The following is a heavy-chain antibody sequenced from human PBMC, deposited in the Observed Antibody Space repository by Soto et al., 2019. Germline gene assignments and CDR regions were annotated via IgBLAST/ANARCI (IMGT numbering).Heavy chain of an antibody. J-gene: IGHJ4*02. V-gene: IGHV4-59*01. Sequence: SETLSLTCTVSGGSISSYYWSWIRQPPGKGLEWIGYIYYSGSTNYNPSLKSRVTISIDTSKNQFSLKLSSVTAADTAVYYCARGMGEGYYDSSGYSGAFDYWGQGTLVTVSS. CDR3: ARGMGEGYYDSSGYSGAFDY. CDR2: IYYSGST. CDR1: GGSISSYY. D-gene: IGHD3-22*01.